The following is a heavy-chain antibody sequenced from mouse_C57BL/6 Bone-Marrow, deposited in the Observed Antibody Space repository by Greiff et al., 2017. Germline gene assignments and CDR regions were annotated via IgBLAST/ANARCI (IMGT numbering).Heavy chain of an antibody. V-gene: IGHV1-55*01. CDR1: GYTFTSYW. D-gene: IGHD1-1*01. Sequence: VQLQQPGAELVKPGASVKMSCKASGYTFTSYWITWVKQRPGQGLEWIGDIYPGSGSTNYNEKFKSKATLTVDTSSSTAYMQLSSLTSEDSAVYYCATKLYYYGSSYGDYWGKGTTLTVSS. CDR2: IYPGSGST. CDR3: ATKLYYYGSSYGDY. J-gene: IGHJ2*01.